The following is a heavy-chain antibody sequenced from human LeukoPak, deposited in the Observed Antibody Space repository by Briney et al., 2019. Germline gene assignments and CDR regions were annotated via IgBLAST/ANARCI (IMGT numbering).Heavy chain of an antibody. CDR3: AKLPMTTSRVYYFDY. Sequence: PGGSLRLSCSASGFNFNISAVSWVRQAPGRGLEWVSAITASGLSPFYTDSVKGRFTISRDNSKNTLYLQMNSLRAEDTAVYYCAKLPMTTSRVYYFDYWGQGTLVTVSS. V-gene: IGHV3-23*01. CDR2: ITASGLSP. D-gene: IGHD4-17*01. J-gene: IGHJ4*02. CDR1: GFNFNISA.